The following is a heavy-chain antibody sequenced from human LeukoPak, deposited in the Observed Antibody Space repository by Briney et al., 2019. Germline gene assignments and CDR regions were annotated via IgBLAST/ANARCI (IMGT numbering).Heavy chain of an antibody. J-gene: IGHJ3*02. D-gene: IGHD3-9*01. Sequence: PGGSLRLSCAASGFTFNNNWMIWVRQAPGKGLEWVSYISSSSSTIYYADSVKGRFIISRDNAKNSLYLQMNSLRAEDTAVYYCARVRYFDWLLAPGAFDIWGQGTMVTVSS. CDR2: ISSSSSTI. CDR3: ARVRYFDWLLAPGAFDI. CDR1: GFTFNNNW. V-gene: IGHV3-48*01.